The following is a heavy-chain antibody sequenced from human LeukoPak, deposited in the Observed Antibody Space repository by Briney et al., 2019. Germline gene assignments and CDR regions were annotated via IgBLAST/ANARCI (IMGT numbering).Heavy chain of an antibody. J-gene: IGHJ4*02. V-gene: IGHV3-7*03. CDR3: ARAIGKSEGY. D-gene: IGHD4-23*01. CDR1: GFTFSNNW. CDR2: INQDGSEK. Sequence: GGSLRLSCAASGFTFSNNWMSWVRQAPGKGLEWAANINQDGSEKNYVDSVKGRFTISRDNAKNSVYLQMNSLRAEDTAVYYCARAIGKSEGYWGQGTLVTVSS.